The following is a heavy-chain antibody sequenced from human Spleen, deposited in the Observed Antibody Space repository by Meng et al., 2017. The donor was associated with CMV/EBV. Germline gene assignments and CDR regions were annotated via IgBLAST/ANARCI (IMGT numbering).Heavy chain of an antibody. V-gene: IGHV3-74*01. Sequence: GGSLRLSCAASGFTFCDYYVDWVRQTPGEGLVWIAQMNSDGSGIYYADSVKGRFTISRDNAKDTLYLQMNNLRVEDTAVYYCARGSVLNDYWGQGTLVTVSS. CDR3: ARGSVLNDY. CDR2: MNSDGSGI. CDR1: GFTFCDYY. J-gene: IGHJ4*02.